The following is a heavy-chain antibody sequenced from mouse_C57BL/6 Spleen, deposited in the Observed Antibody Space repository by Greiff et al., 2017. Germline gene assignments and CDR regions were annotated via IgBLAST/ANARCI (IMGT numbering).Heavy chain of an antibody. D-gene: IGHD1-1*01. Sequence: EVQLQESGTVLARPGASVKMSCKTSGYTFTSYWMHWVKQRPGQGLEWIGAIYPGNSDPSYNQKFKGKANLTAVTSASTAYMGLSSLTNEDSAVYYCTRDGSSPFDYWGQGTTLTVSS. CDR2: IYPGNSDP. V-gene: IGHV1-5*01. J-gene: IGHJ2*01. CDR1: GYTFTSYW. CDR3: TRDGSSPFDY.